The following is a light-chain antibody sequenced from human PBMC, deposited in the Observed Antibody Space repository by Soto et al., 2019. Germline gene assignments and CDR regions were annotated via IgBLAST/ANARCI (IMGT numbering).Light chain of an antibody. CDR1: QSIKRSY. J-gene: IGKJ2*01. V-gene: IGKV3-20*01. Sequence: EIVLMQSPGTLSLSPGERATLSCRASQSIKRSYLAWYQQKTGQAPRVLIYGASNRATSIPDRFSGSGSGTDFSLTISRLEPEDFAVYYCHQYDNAPQTFGQGTKVEIK. CDR2: GAS. CDR3: HQYDNAPQT.